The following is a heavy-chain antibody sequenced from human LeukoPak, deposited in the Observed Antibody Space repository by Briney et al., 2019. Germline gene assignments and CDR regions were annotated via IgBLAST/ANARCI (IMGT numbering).Heavy chain of an antibody. J-gene: IGHJ4*02. CDR1: GGSISSYY. CDR2: IYYSGST. Sequence: SETLSLTCTVSGGSISSYYWSRIRQPPGKGLEWIGYIYYSGSTNYNSSLKSRVTISVDTSKNQFSLKLRSVTAADTAVYFCARRVTGYYALDYWGQGTLVTVSS. D-gene: IGHD3-9*01. CDR3: ARRVTGYYALDY. V-gene: IGHV4-59*01.